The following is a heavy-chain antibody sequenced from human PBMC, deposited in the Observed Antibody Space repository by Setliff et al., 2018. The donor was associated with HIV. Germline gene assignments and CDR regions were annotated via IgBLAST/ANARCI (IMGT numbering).Heavy chain of an antibody. CDR1: GYSFTSNW. V-gene: IGHV5-51*01. J-gene: IGHJ3*02. Sequence: GESLKTSCKGSGYSFTSNWIGWVRQMPGKGLEWMGIIHPVDSDTRYSPSFQGQVTISADKSISTAYRQWSTQKASDTAIYYCARHRHTAAGTLDAFDIWGQGTVVTVSS. CDR3: ARHRHTAAGTLDAFDI. CDR2: IHPVDSDT. D-gene: IGHD6-13*01.